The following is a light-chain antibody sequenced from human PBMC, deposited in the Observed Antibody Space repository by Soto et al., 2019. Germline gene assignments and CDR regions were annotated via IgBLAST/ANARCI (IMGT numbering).Light chain of an antibody. CDR3: SSNAVGSTYV. CDR2: QVS. J-gene: IGLJ1*01. V-gene: IGLV2-14*01. Sequence: QSVLTQPASVSGSPGQSITISCTGTSSDVGGYYYVSWYQHHPGKAPKLMIYQVSNRPSGVSNRFSGSKSGNTASLTISGLQAEDEADYYCSSNAVGSTYVFGTGTKVTVL. CDR1: SSDVGGYYY.